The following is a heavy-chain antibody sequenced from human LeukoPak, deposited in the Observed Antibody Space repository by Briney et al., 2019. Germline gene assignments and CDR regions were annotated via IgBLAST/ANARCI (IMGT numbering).Heavy chain of an antibody. CDR2: ISSSSSYI. V-gene: IGHV3-21*01. Sequence: PGGSLRLSCAASGFTFSSYSMNWVRQAPGKGLEWVSSISSSSSYIYYADSVKGRFTISRDNAKNSLYLQMNSLRAEDTAVYYCARALYCSGGSCSHQLDYWGQGTLVTVSS. J-gene: IGHJ4*02. D-gene: IGHD2-15*01. CDR1: GFTFSSYS. CDR3: ARALYCSGGSCSHQLDY.